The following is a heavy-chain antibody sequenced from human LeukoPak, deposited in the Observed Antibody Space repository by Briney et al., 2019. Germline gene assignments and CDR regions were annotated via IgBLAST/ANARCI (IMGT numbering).Heavy chain of an antibody. Sequence: GGSLRLSCAASGLTPSNAWMTWVGQAPGKGLEWVGRIKRKTDGGTTDYAAPVKGRFTISRDDSKNTLYLQMDSLKTDDTAVYYYTETLGYWGQGTLVTVSS. D-gene: IGHD6-13*01. CDR2: IKRKTDGGTT. CDR1: GLTPSNAW. V-gene: IGHV3-15*01. J-gene: IGHJ4*02. CDR3: TETLGY.